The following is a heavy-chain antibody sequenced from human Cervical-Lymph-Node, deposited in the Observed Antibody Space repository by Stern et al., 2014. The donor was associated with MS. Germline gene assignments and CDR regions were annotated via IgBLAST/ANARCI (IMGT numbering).Heavy chain of an antibody. Sequence: QVQLTQSGGGVVQPGRSLRLSCAASGFIFSSYAMHWVRQAPGKGLDWVAFLSNEGSKQFYAASVKGRFAISRDNSNNTLYLQMNSLRPEDTAVYYCARDTCRGGGCYFRYWGQGILITVSS. CDR1: GFIFSSYA. CDR3: ARDTCRGGGCYFRY. D-gene: IGHD2-15*01. J-gene: IGHJ4*02. CDR2: LSNEGSKQ. V-gene: IGHV3-30*09.